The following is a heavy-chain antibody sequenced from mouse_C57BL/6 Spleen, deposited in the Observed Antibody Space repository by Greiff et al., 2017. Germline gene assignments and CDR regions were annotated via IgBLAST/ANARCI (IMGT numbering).Heavy chain of an antibody. CDR3: ARGPYYYGTSFDY. Sequence: QVQLKESGAELVKPGASVKISCKASGYAFSSYWMNWVKQRPGKGLEWIGQIYPGDGDTNYNGKFKGKATLTADKSSSTAYMQLSSLTSEDSAVYFCARGPYYYGTSFDYWGQGTTLTVSS. J-gene: IGHJ2*01. V-gene: IGHV1-80*01. CDR1: GYAFSSYW. CDR2: IYPGDGDT. D-gene: IGHD1-1*01.